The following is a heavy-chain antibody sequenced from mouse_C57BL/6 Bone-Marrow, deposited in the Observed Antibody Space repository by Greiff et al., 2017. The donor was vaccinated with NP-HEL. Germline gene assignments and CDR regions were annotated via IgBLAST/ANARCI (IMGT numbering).Heavy chain of an antibody. V-gene: IGHV5-2*01. CDR2: INSDGGST. J-gene: IGHJ2*01. CDR1: EYEFPSYD. CDR3: ERQKTGGFDY. Sequence: EVMLVESGGGLVQPGESLKLSCESNEYEFPSYDMSWVRKTPEKRLELVAAINSDGGSTYYPDTMERRFIISSDNTKQTLYLHMSRMRSEDTDSYYCERQKTGGFDYWGQGTTLTVSS. D-gene: IGHD4-1*01.